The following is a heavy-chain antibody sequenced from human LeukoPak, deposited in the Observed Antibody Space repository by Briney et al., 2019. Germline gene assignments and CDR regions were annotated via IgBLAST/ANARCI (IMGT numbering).Heavy chain of an antibody. D-gene: IGHD2-15*01. V-gene: IGHV3-53*01. CDR1: GFAVSSDY. J-gene: IGHJ5*02. CDR2: IYSGGNA. Sequence: AGGSLRLSCAASGFAVSSDYMTWVRQAPGRGLEWVSVIYSGGNAYYADSVKGRFTISRDNSKKPLYLQMNSLRAEDTAVYYCAKDDYCSAWGQGTLVTVSS. CDR3: AKDDYCSA.